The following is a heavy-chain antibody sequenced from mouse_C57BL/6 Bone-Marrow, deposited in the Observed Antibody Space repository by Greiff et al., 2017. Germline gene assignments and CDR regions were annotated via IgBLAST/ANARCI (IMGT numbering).Heavy chain of an antibody. Sequence: QVQLQQPGAELVKPGASVKMSCKASGYTFTSYWITWVKQRPGQGLEWIGDIYPGSGSTNYNEKFKSKATLTVDTSSSTAYMQLSSLTAEDSAVYYSARSSRDYAMDYWGQGTSLTVSS. D-gene: IGHD1-1*01. J-gene: IGHJ4*01. CDR3: ARSSRDYAMDY. CDR1: GYTFTSYW. CDR2: IYPGSGST. V-gene: IGHV1-55*01.